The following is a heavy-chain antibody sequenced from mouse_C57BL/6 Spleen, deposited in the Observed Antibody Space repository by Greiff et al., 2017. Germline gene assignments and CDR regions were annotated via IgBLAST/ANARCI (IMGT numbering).Heavy chain of an antibody. V-gene: IGHV5-9*01. J-gene: IGHJ4*01. D-gene: IGHD2-3*01. CDR1: GFTFSSYT. Sequence: EVQGVESGGGLVKPGGSLKLSCAASGFTFSSYTMSWVRQTPEKRLEWVATISGGGGNTYYPDSVKGRFTISRDNAKNTLYLQMSSLRSEDTALYYCARGNDGGAMDYWGQGTSVTVSS. CDR3: ARGNDGGAMDY. CDR2: ISGGGGNT.